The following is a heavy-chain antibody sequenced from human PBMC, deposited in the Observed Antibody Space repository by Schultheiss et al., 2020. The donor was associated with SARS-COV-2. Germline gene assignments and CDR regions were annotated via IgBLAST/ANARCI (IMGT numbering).Heavy chain of an antibody. Sequence: GGSLRLSCAASGFTFSSYWMSWVRQAPGKGLEWVANIKQDGSEKYYVDSVKGRFTISRDSAKNSLYLQMNSLRAEDTAVYYCARALDSGSSWYRDYWGQGTLVTVSS. J-gene: IGHJ4*02. CDR1: GFTFSSYW. CDR2: IKQDGSEK. CDR3: ARALDSGSSWYRDY. V-gene: IGHV3-7*01. D-gene: IGHD6-13*01.